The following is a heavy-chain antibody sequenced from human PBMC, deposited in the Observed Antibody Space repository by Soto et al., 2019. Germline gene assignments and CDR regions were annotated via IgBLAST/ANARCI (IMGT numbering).Heavy chain of an antibody. J-gene: IGHJ5*02. CDR3: ARDGGLLWFGVFGP. Sequence: QVQLVESGGGVVQPGRSLRLSCAASGFTFSSYGMHWVRQAPGKGLEWVAVIWYDGSNKYYADSVKGRFTISRDNSKNTLYRQMNSLRAEDTAVYYCARDGGLLWFGVFGPWGQGTLVTVSS. CDR1: GFTFSSYG. CDR2: IWYDGSNK. V-gene: IGHV3-33*01. D-gene: IGHD3-10*01.